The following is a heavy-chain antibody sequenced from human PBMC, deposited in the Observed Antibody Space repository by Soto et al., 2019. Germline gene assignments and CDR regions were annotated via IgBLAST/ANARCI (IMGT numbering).Heavy chain of an antibody. Sequence: QVQLQESGPGMVKPSQTLSLTCTVSGGSISSGGYYWSWIRQHPGKGLEWIGYIYYSGSTYYNPSLTRRVTISVDTSKNQFSLKLSAVTAADTAVYYCAREIWGYDSSTFDYWGQGTLVTVSS. CDR1: GGSISSGGYY. CDR3: AREIWGYDSSTFDY. J-gene: IGHJ4*02. V-gene: IGHV4-31*03. CDR2: IYYSGST. D-gene: IGHD3-22*01.